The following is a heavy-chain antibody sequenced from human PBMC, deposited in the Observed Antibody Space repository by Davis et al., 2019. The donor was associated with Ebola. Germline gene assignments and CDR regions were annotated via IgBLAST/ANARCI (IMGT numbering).Heavy chain of an antibody. V-gene: IGHV1-46*01. J-gene: IGHJ4*02. D-gene: IGHD3-22*01. CDR3: ARVEASYYYDSSGSY. Sequence: ASVKVSCKASGYTFTSYYMHWVRQAPGQGLEWMGIINPSGGSTSYAQKFQGRVTMTRDTSTSTVYMELSSLRSEDTAVYYCARVEASYYYDSSGSYWGQGTLVTVSS. CDR1: GYTFTSYY. CDR2: INPSGGST.